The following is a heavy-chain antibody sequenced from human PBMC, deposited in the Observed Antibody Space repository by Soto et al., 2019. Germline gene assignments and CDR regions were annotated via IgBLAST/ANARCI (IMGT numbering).Heavy chain of an antibody. CDR2: INPTSGAT. CDR1: GYTFAAFF. V-gene: IGHV1-2*02. D-gene: IGHD4-17*01. Sequence: QVQLVQSGAEVKKPGASVKVACRTSGYTFAAFFLHWVRQAPGQGPEWMGWINPTSGATVSAQKFQGRVTLTRDTSISTAYLELNSLRSDDTAVYYRARDPDYGDYWGYYFDYWGQGTLVSVSS. J-gene: IGHJ4*02. CDR3: ARDPDYGDYWGYYFDY.